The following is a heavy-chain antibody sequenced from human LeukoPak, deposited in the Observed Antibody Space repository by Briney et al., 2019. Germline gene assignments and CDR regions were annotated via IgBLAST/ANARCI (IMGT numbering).Heavy chain of an antibody. V-gene: IGHV3-48*04. J-gene: IGHJ4*02. CDR2: ISSSSSTI. CDR1: GFTFSSYS. Sequence: QPGGSLRLSCAASGFTFSSYSMNWVRQAPGKGLEWVSYISSSSSTIYYADSVKGRFTISRDNAKNSLYLQMNSLRAEDTAVYYCARADIVVVVAALIDYWGQGTLVTVSS. CDR3: ARADIVVVVAALIDY. D-gene: IGHD2-15*01.